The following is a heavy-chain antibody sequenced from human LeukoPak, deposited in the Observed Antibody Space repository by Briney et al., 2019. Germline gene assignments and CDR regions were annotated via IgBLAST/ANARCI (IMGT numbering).Heavy chain of an antibody. CDR3: ARKGIAVAGTMGNWFDP. CDR1: GFTFSSYS. J-gene: IGHJ5*02. D-gene: IGHD6-19*01. CDR2: ISSSSSYI. Sequence: PGGSLRLSCAASGFTFSSYSVNWVRQAPGKGLEWVSSISSSSSYIYYADSVKGRFTISRDNAKNSLYLQMNSLRAEDTAVYYCARKGIAVAGTMGNWFDPWGQGTLVTVSS. V-gene: IGHV3-21*01.